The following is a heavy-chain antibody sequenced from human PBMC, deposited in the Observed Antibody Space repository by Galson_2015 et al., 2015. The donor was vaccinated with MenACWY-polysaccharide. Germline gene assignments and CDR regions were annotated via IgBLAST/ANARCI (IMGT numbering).Heavy chain of an antibody. Sequence: SETLSLTCTVSGGSISSSSYYWGWIRQPPGKGLEWIGSIYYSGITHYNPSLKSRVTISVDTSRNQFSLKLSSVAAADTAVYYCAREIGAGNGYNFWGQGTLVTVSS. CDR2: IYYSGIT. D-gene: IGHD5-24*01. V-gene: IGHV4-39*02. CDR1: GGSISSSSYY. CDR3: AREIGAGNGYNF. J-gene: IGHJ4*02.